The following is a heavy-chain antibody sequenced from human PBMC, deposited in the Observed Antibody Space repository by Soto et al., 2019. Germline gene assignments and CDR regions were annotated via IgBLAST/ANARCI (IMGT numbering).Heavy chain of an antibody. CDR1: GFTFSSYW. Sequence: GGSLRLSCAASGFTFSSYWMHWVRQAPGKGLVWVSRINSDGSSTTYADSVKGRFTISRDNAKNTLYLQMNSLRAEDTAVYYCASSPMTTVTTTTDYWGQGTLVTVSS. J-gene: IGHJ4*02. CDR3: ASSPMTTVTTTTDY. V-gene: IGHV3-74*01. D-gene: IGHD4-17*01. CDR2: INSDGSST.